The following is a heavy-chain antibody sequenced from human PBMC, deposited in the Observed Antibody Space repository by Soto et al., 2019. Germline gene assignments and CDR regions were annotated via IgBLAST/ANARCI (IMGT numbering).Heavy chain of an antibody. V-gene: IGHV1-69*05. CDR3: ARGIVGVAATPRWFGP. CDR1: GGTFSSYA. CDR2: IIPIFGTA. D-gene: IGHD2-15*01. J-gene: IGHJ5*02. Sequence: QVQLVQSGAEVKKPGSSVKVSCKASGGTFSSYAISWVRQAPGQGLEWMGGIIPIFGTANYAQKFQGRVTMTXXEXTXXAYMELSSLSTEDTAVYYCARGIVGVAATPRWFGPWGQGTLVTVCS.